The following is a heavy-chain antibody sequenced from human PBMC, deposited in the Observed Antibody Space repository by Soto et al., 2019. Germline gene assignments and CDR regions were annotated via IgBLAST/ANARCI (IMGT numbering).Heavy chain of an antibody. J-gene: IGHJ6*02. V-gene: IGHV1-18*01. Sequence: ASVKVSFKTSGYTFSNYGITWVRQAPGQPLGWLGWISLYSDGTNYAQKSQGRVSMTTDTSTTTAYMELRSLRSDDTAVYYCARDHGSGSPEVTYGMDVWGQGTTVTVSS. D-gene: IGHD3-10*01. CDR1: GYTFSNYG. CDR2: ISLYSDGT. CDR3: ARDHGSGSPEVTYGMDV.